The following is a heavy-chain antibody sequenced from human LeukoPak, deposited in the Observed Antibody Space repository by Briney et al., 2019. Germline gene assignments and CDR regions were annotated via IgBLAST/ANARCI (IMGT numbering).Heavy chain of an antibody. J-gene: IGHJ4*02. D-gene: IGHD7-27*01. CDR2: TYYRSRWYS. Sequence: SQTPSLTCAISGDSVSSNSAAWNWIRQSPSRGLEWLGRTYYRSRWYSDYAVSVKSRITVNPDTSKNQFSLQLSSVTPEDTAVYYCARHFLGRGNHFDYWGQGTLVTVSS. CDR3: ARHFLGRGNHFDY. CDR1: GDSVSSNSAA. V-gene: IGHV6-1*01.